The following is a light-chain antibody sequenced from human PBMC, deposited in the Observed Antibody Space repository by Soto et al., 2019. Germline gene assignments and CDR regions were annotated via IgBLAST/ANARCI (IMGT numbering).Light chain of an antibody. CDR3: HHYNNWPRT. CDR2: GAS. J-gene: IGKJ1*01. Sequence: LVMTQSPATLSVSPGASATLSCRARPSLGGSVALYQQKPGQAPRLLIYGASTRVTGIPAKFSGSGSGTEFTLTISSLQAEDFAVYYWHHYNNWPRTFGQGTKVE. CDR1: PSLGGS. V-gene: IGKV3-15*01.